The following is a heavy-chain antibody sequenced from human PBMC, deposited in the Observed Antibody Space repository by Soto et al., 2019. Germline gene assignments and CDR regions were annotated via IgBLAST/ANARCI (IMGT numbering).Heavy chain of an antibody. Sequence: SETPSLTCTVSVDYIRTYYWSWIRRPAGRGLEWIGRIDASGNTNYNPSLKSRVTMSADTSKKQFSLKLTSVTAADTAVYYCARYSNNWFQTEGMDVWGQGATVTVSS. V-gene: IGHV4-4*07. D-gene: IGHD1-20*01. CDR1: VDYIRTYY. CDR2: IDASGNT. J-gene: IGHJ6*02. CDR3: ARYSNNWFQTEGMDV.